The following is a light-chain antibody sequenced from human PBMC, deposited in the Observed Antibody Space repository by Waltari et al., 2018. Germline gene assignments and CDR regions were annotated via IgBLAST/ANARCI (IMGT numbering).Light chain of an antibody. V-gene: IGKV3-20*01. CDR2: GAS. CDR1: HSVSSRY. Sequence: EIVLTQSPGTLSLSPGERAILSCRASHSVSSRYLAWYQQKPGQAPRLLIYGASSRATGIPDRFSGSGSGTDLTLTINTLEPEDSAMYYCQQYGSSPWTFGHGTRMEIK. CDR3: QQYGSSPWT. J-gene: IGKJ1*01.